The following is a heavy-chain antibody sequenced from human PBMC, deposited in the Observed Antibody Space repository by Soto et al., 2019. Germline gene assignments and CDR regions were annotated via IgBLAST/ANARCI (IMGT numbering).Heavy chain of an antibody. V-gene: IGHV4-34*01. J-gene: IGHJ4*02. CDR1: GGSFSGYY. Sequence: KPSETLSLTCAVYGGSFSGYYWSWIRQPPGKGLEWIGEINHSGSTNYNPSLKSRVTISVDTSKNQFSLKLSSVTAADTAVYYCGIVVVTEGIQPIDYWGQGTLVTVSS. D-gene: IGHD2-21*02. CDR2: INHSGST. CDR3: GIVVVTEGIQPIDY.